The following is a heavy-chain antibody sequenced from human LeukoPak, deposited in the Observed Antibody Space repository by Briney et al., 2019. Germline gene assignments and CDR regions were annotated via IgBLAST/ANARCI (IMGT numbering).Heavy chain of an antibody. Sequence: SETLSLTCTVSGGSISSGNYYWSWIRQPAGKGLEWIGRIHASGSTNYNPSLKSRVTISVDTTKNQFSLKLSSVTAADTAVYYCAGSYRLVYWGQGTLVTVSS. CDR2: IHASGST. V-gene: IGHV4-61*02. D-gene: IGHD1-26*01. J-gene: IGHJ4*02. CDR1: GGSISSGNYY. CDR3: AGSYRLVY.